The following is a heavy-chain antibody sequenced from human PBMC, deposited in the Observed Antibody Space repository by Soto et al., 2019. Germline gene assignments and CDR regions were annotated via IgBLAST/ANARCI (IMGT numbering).Heavy chain of an antibody. V-gene: IGHV3-30*18. Sequence: QVQLVESGGGVVQPGRSLRLSSVASGFNFNTYGMHWVRQSPGEGLEWVAVISYDGSNKYYADSVKGRFTISRDNSKNTLYLQMSSLRTEDTAVFYCAKDQSPHFWSGFPPYYNYIMDVWGQGIAVTVSS. J-gene: IGHJ6*02. CDR3: AKDQSPHFWSGFPPYYNYIMDV. CDR2: ISYDGSNK. D-gene: IGHD3-3*02. CDR1: GFNFNTYG.